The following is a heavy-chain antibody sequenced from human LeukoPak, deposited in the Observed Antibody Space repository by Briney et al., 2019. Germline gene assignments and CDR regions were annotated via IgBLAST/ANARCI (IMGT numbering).Heavy chain of an antibody. D-gene: IGHD3-22*01. CDR2: IYYSGST. CDR3: ARNYYESSGYYPWNFDY. J-gene: IGHJ4*02. CDR1: GGSISSSSYY. V-gene: IGHV4-39*01. Sequence: SETLSLTCTVSGGSISSSSYYWGWIRQPPGKGLEWIANIYYSGSTHYNPSLKSRVTISIEKSKNQFSLKLSSVTAADTAVYYCARNYYESSGYYPWNFDYWGQGTPVTVSS.